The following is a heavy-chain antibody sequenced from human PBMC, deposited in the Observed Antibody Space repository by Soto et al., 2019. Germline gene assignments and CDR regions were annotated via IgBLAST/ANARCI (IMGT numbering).Heavy chain of an antibody. V-gene: IGHV3-11*01. CDR3: ARPDILTGYSVDY. J-gene: IGHJ4*02. D-gene: IGHD3-9*01. Sequence: GGSLRLSCAASGFTFSDYYMSWIRQAPGKGLEWVSYISSSGSTIYYADYVKGRFTISRDNAKNSLYLQMNSLRAEDTAVYYCARPDILTGYSVDYWGQGTLVTVSS. CDR1: GFTFSDYY. CDR2: ISSSGSTI.